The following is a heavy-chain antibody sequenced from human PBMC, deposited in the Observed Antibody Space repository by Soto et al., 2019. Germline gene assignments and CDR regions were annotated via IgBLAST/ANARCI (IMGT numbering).Heavy chain of an antibody. V-gene: IGHV1-18*01. CDR2: ISAYNGNT. CDR1: GYTFTSYG. CDR3: ARDVEEGGYDFVAFDY. Sequence: QVQLVQSGAEVKKPGASVKVSCKASGYTFTSYGISWVRQAPGQGLEWMGWISAYNGNTNYAQKLQGRVTMTTDTSTSTAYMELRHLRSDDTAVYYCARDVEEGGYDFVAFDYWGQGTLVTVSS. J-gene: IGHJ4*02. D-gene: IGHD5-12*01.